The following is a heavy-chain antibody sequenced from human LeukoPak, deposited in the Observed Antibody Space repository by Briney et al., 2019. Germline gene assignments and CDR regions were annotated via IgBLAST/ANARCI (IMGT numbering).Heavy chain of an antibody. Sequence: PGGSLRLSCAPSGFTFSSYAMHWVRQAPGKGLECVAVISYDGSNKYYADSVKGRFTISRDNSKNTLYLQMNSLRAEDTAVYYCASSLGGDWYFDLWGRGTLVTVSS. CDR1: GFTFSSYA. D-gene: IGHD3-16*01. CDR2: ISYDGSNK. CDR3: ASSLGGDWYFDL. J-gene: IGHJ2*01. V-gene: IGHV3-30-3*01.